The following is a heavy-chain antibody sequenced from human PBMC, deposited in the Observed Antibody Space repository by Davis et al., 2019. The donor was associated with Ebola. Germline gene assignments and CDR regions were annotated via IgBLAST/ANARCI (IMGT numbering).Heavy chain of an antibody. CDR2: IKQDGSEK. CDR3: ARTAVAGTGDY. J-gene: IGHJ4*02. Sequence: GESLKISCAASGFTFSSYWMSWVRQAPGKGLEWVANIKQDGSEKYYVDSVKGRFTISRDTAKNSLYLQMNSLRAEDTAVYYCARTAVAGTGDYWGQGTLVTVSS. D-gene: IGHD6-19*01. CDR1: GFTFSSYW. V-gene: IGHV3-7*01.